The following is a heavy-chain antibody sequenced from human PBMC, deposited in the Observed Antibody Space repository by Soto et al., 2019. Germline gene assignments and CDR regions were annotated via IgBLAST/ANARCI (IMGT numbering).Heavy chain of an antibody. CDR2: IYYSGST. Sequence: SETLSLTCTVSGCSISSYYWSWIRQPPGKGLEWIGYIYYSGSTNYNPSLKSRVTISVDTSKNQFSLKLSSVTAADTAVYYCARALLGYCTNGVCYKSLGFDYWGQGTLVTVS. CDR1: GCSISSYY. J-gene: IGHJ4*02. V-gene: IGHV4-59*01. CDR3: ARALLGYCTNGVCYKSLGFDY. D-gene: IGHD2-8*01.